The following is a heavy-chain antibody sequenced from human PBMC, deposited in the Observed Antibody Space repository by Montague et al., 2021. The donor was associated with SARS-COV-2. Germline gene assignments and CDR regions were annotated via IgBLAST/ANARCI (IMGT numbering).Heavy chain of an antibody. D-gene: IGHD3-3*02. CDR3: ATDLFAFRRSEGRDY. Sequence: SRSLSFSASDITFSKYSMNWVRQAPGKGLEWISYISGDGRTIYYADSVRGRFTISRDNAVRSLYVEMTRLRDEDTATYYCATDLFAFRRSEGRDYWGQGTLVTVSS. J-gene: IGHJ4*02. V-gene: IGHV3-48*02. CDR1: DITFSKYS. CDR2: ISGDGRTI.